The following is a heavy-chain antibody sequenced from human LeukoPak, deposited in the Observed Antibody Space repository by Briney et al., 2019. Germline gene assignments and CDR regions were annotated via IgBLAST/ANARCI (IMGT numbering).Heavy chain of an antibody. CDR1: GFTFSNYA. Sequence: PGGSLRLSCAASGFTFSNYAMSWVRQGPGKGLEWVSAISGSGTSTYYADSMKGRFTISRDNSNNTLYLQMNNLRADDTTMYYCARQGGPAGFEYWGQGTPVAVS. J-gene: IGHJ4*02. D-gene: IGHD2-2*01. V-gene: IGHV3-23*01. CDR3: ARQGGPAGFEY. CDR2: ISGSGTST.